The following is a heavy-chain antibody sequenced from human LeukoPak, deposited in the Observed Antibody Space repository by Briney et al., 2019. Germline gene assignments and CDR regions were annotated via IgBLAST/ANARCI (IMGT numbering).Heavy chain of an antibody. Sequence: GGSLRLSCAASGFTFSSYSMNWVRQAPGKGLEWVSSISSSSSYIYYADSVKGRFTISRDNSKNTLYLHINSLRAEDTAVYYCARDSYGVSYYYYYMDVWGKGTTVTISS. J-gene: IGHJ6*03. CDR1: GFTFSSYS. CDR2: ISSSSSYI. V-gene: IGHV3-21*01. CDR3: ARDSYGVSYYYYYMDV. D-gene: IGHD4-17*01.